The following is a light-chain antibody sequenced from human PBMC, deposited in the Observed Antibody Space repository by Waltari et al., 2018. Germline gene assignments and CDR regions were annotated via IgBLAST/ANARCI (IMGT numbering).Light chain of an antibody. V-gene: IGKV4-1*01. CDR3: QQYYSTPPT. J-gene: IGKJ3*01. Sequence: DIVMTQSPDSLAVSLGERATINCQPSQSVLYSSNNKNYLAWYQQKPGQPPKLLIYWASTRESGVPDRFSGSGSGTDFTLTISSLQAEDVAVYYCQQYYSTPPTFGPGTKVDIK. CDR1: QSVLYSSNNKNY. CDR2: WAS.